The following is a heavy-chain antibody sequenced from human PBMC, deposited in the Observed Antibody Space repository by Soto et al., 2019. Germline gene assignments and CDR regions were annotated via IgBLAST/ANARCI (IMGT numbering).Heavy chain of an antibody. CDR1: GGSISSSSYY. J-gene: IGHJ4*02. Sequence: QLQLQESGPGLVKPSETLSLTCTVSGGSISSSSYYWGWIRQPPGKGLEWIGSIYYSGSTYYNPSLKSRVTITVDTSKTPFSLKLSSVSAADSGVEYCAQNRIAAARGLYYFDYWGQGTLVTVCS. D-gene: IGHD6-13*01. CDR2: IYYSGST. V-gene: IGHV4-39*01. CDR3: AQNRIAAARGLYYFDY.